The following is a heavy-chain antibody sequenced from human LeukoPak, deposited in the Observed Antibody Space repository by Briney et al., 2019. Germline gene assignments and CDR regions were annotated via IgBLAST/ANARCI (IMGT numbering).Heavy chain of an antibody. CDR1: GFTFSSYW. Sequence: GGSLRLSCAASGFTFSSYWMHWVRQAPGKGLVWVSRINSDGSSTSYADSVKGRFTISRDNAKNSLYLQMNSLRAEDTAVYYCARVVAVISTVTFFDYWGQGTLVTVSS. V-gene: IGHV3-74*01. J-gene: IGHJ4*02. CDR3: ARVVAVISTVTFFDY. D-gene: IGHD4-17*01. CDR2: INSDGSST.